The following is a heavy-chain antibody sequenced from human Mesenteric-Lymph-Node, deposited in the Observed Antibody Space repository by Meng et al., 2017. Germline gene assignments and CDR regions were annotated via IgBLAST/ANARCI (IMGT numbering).Heavy chain of an antibody. J-gene: IGHJ4*02. Sequence: GGSLRLSCAASGFTFSRYAMSWVRQAPGKGLEWVSVISGSGDSTYYADSVKGRFAISRDNSKNTLYLQMNSLRAEDTAVYYCAKRSCSSTSCYSNYWGQGTLVTVSS. CDR3: AKRSCSSTSCYSNY. V-gene: IGHV3-23*01. CDR1: GFTFSRYA. D-gene: IGHD2-2*02. CDR2: ISGSGDST.